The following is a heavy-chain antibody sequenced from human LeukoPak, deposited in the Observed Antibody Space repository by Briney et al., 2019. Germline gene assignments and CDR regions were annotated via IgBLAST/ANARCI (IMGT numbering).Heavy chain of an antibody. CDR1: GFSFRTSD. Sequence: PGGSLSLSCAASGFSFRTSDMNWVRQAPGKGLEWVSSISSSSSYIYYADSVKGRFTISRDNAKNSLYLQMNSLRAEDTAVYYCARRVTDFDYWGQGTLVTVSS. J-gene: IGHJ4*02. CDR3: ARRVTDFDY. D-gene: IGHD4-23*01. CDR2: ISSSSSYI. V-gene: IGHV3-21*01.